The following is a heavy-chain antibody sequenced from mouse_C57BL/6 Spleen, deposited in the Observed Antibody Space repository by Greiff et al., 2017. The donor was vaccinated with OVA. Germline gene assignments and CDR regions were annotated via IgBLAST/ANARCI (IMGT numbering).Heavy chain of an antibody. CDR1: GYTFTSYW. Sequence: VQLQQPGAELVKPGASVKLSCKASGYTFTSYWMQWVKQRPGQGLEWIGEIDPSDSYTNYNQKFKGKATLTVDTSSSTAYMQLSSLTSEDSAVYYCARGVLGNAMDYWGQGTSVTVSS. V-gene: IGHV1-50*01. D-gene: IGHD3-3*01. J-gene: IGHJ4*01. CDR3: ARGVLGNAMDY. CDR2: IDPSDSYT.